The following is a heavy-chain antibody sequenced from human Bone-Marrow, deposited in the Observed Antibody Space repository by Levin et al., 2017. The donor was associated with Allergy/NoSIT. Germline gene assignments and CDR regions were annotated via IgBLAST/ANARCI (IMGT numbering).Heavy chain of an antibody. CDR2: ISSNGGST. V-gene: IGHV3-64D*06. D-gene: IGHD3-9*01. J-gene: IGHJ3*02. CDR3: VKDRYKGYDILTGYPLDAFDI. Sequence: GGSLRLSCSASGFTFSSYAMHWVRQAPGKGLEYVSAISSNGGSTYYADSVKGRFTISRDNSKNTLYLQMSSLRAEDTAVYYCVKDRYKGYDILTGYPLDAFDIWGQGTMVTVSS. CDR1: GFTFSSYA.